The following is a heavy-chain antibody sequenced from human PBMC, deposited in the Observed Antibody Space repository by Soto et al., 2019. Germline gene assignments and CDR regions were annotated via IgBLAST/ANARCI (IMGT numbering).Heavy chain of an antibody. CDR2: IHPSDSDT. CDR1: EYTFANYW. D-gene: IGHD3-22*01. CDR3: ARPDSTGYYVN. J-gene: IGHJ4*02. V-gene: IGHV5-51*01. Sequence: GESLKISCNGSEYTFANYWIAWVRQMPGRGLEWMAIIHPSDSDTRYSPSFQGQVTVSADRSINTAYLHWGSLKASDTAIYYCARPDSTGYYVNWGQGTLVTVSS.